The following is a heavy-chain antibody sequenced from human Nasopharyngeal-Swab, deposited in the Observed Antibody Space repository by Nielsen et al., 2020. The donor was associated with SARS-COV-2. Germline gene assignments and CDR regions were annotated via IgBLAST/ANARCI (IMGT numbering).Heavy chain of an antibody. Sequence: VRQAPGKGLEWVSYISSSSSTIYYADSVKGRFTISRDNAKNSLYLQMNSLRAEDTAVYYCARGAYEPVVVTAIMYYYYMDVWGKGTTVTVSS. V-gene: IGHV3-48*04. J-gene: IGHJ6*03. D-gene: IGHD2-21*02. CDR3: ARGAYEPVVVTAIMYYYYMDV. CDR2: ISSSSSTI.